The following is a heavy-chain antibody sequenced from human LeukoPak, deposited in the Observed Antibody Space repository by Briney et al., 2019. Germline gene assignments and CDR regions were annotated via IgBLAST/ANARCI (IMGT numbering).Heavy chain of an antibody. Sequence: PGGSLRLSCAASGFTFSSYAMHWVRQAPGKGLEWVAAISYDGSNKYYADSVKGRFTISRDNSKNTLYLQMNSLRAEDTAVYYCARDLSVVVIAKFFDYWGQGTLVTVSS. CDR2: ISYDGSNK. D-gene: IGHD2-21*01. CDR1: GFTFSSYA. V-gene: IGHV3-30-3*01. J-gene: IGHJ4*02. CDR3: ARDLSVVVIAKFFDY.